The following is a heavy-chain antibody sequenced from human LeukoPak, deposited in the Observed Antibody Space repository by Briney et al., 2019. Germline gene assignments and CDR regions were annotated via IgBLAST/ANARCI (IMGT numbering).Heavy chain of an antibody. D-gene: IGHD2-15*01. J-gene: IGHJ4*02. CDR2: IYYSGST. CDR3: ARLHCSGGSCYYSSYYFDY. Sequence: PSETLSLTCTVSGGSISSYYWSWIRQPPGKGLEWIGYIYYSGSTNYNPSLKSRVTISVETSKNQFSLKLSSVTAADTAVYYCARLHCSGGSCYYSSYYFDYWGQGTLVTVSS. V-gene: IGHV4-59*12. CDR1: GGSISSYY.